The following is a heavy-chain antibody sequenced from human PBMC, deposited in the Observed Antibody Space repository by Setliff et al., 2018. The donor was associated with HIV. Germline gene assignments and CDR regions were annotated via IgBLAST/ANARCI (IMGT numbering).Heavy chain of an antibody. D-gene: IGHD4-17*01. CDR1: GYSFTNHY. CDR2: INPTGGST. V-gene: IGHV1-46*01. J-gene: IGHJ4*02. Sequence: ASVKVSCKPSGYSFTNHYMHWVRQAPGQGLEWMGVINPTGGSTRNTQKFQGRVAMTRDTSTSTVYMELNSLRHEDTAVYFCARDRHYGGLPWYFETWGPGTLVTVSS. CDR3: ARDRHYGGLPWYFET.